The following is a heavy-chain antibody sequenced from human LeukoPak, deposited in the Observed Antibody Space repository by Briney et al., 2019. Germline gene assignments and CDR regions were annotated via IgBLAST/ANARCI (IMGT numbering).Heavy chain of an antibody. CDR1: GGSISSYY. Sequence: PSETLSLTCTVSGGSISSYYWSWIRQPPGKGLEWIGYIYYSGSTNYNPPLKSRVTISVDTSKNQFSLKLSSVTAADTAVYYCARDGDYDGAFDIWGQGTMVTVSS. CDR2: IYYSGST. CDR3: ARDGDYDGAFDI. J-gene: IGHJ3*02. V-gene: IGHV4-59*01. D-gene: IGHD4-17*01.